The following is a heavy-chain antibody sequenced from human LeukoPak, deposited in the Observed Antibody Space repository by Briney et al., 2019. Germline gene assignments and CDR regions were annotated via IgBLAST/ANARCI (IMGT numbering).Heavy chain of an antibody. J-gene: IGHJ4*02. CDR3: ARARGGSPFGY. CDR2: IYTSGST. V-gene: IGHV4-61*02. CDR1: GGSISSGSYY. D-gene: IGHD3-16*01. Sequence: SETLSLTCTVSGGSISSGSYYWSWIRQPAGKGLEWIERIYTSGSTNYNPSLKSRVTISVDTSKNQFSLKLSSVTAADTAVYYCARARGGSPFGYWGQGTLVTVSS.